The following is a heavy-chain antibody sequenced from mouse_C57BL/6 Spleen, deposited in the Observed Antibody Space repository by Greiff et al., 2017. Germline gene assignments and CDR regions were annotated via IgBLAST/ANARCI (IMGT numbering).Heavy chain of an antibody. CDR2: IYPGDGDT. Sequence: QVQLKESGPELVKPGASVKISCTASGYAFSSSWMNWVKQRPGQGLEWIGRIYPGDGDTNYNGKFKGKATLTADKSSSTAYMQLSSLTSEDSAVYFCANCDGAELAYWGQGTLVTVSA. J-gene: IGHJ3*01. CDR3: ANCDGAELAY. V-gene: IGHV1-82*01. CDR1: GYAFSSSW. D-gene: IGHD2-13*01.